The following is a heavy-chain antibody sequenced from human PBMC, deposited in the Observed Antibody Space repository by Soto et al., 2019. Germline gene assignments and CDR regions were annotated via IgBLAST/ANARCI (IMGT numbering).Heavy chain of an antibody. CDR1: GYTFTVYG. D-gene: IGHD6-13*01. CDR3: ARGWSSSWYWNY. Sequence: SVKVSCKGSGYTFTVYGVSWVRQAPGQGLEWMGWISAYNGNTNYAQKLQGRVTMTTDTSTSTAYMELRSLRSDDTAVYYCARGWSSSWYWNYWGQGTLVTVSS. V-gene: IGHV1-18*01. CDR2: ISAYNGNT. J-gene: IGHJ4*02.